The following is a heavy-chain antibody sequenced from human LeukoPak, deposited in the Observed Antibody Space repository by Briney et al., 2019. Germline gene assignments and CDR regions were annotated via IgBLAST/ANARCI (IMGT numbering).Heavy chain of an antibody. CDR1: GGSFSGYY. D-gene: IGHD4-23*01. CDR3: ASYYGGLDY. V-gene: IGHV4-34*01. J-gene: IGHJ4*02. CDR2: INHSGST. Sequence: SETLSLTCAVYGGSFSGYYWSWIRQPPGRGLEWIGEINHSGSTNYNPSLKSRVTISVDTSKNQFSLKLSSVTAADTAVYYCASYYGGLDYWGQGTLVTVSS.